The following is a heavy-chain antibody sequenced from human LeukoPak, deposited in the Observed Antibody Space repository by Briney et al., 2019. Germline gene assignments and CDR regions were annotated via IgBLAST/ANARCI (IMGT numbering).Heavy chain of an antibody. CDR3: ARAIGAVRSVWGDY. CDR1: GFTFSSYG. D-gene: IGHD3-16*01. Sequence: GRSLRLSCAASGFTFSSYGMHWVRQAPGKGLEWVAVISYDGSNKNYADSVKGRFTISRDISKNTLYLQMNSLRAEDTAVYYCARAIGAVRSVWGDYWGQGTLVTVSS. J-gene: IGHJ4*02. CDR2: ISYDGSNK. V-gene: IGHV3-30*03.